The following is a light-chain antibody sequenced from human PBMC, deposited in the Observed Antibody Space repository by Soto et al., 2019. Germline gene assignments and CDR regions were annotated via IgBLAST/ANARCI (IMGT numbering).Light chain of an antibody. J-gene: IGKJ1*01. CDR3: QQYNTHSA. CDR2: KAS. CDR1: QSISVW. Sequence: DIQMTQSPSTLSASVGDRVTITCRASQSISVWLAWYQQKPGKAPKLLISKASSLESGVPSRFSGSGSGTEFTLTINSLQPDDFATYYCQQYNTHSAFGQGTKVEIK. V-gene: IGKV1-5*03.